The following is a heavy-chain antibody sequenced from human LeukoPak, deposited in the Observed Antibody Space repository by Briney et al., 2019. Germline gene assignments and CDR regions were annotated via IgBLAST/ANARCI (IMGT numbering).Heavy chain of an antibody. Sequence: GGSLRLSCAASGFTFSSYAMSWVRQAPGKGLEWVSAISASGGSTYYADSVKGRFTISRDNSKNTLYLQMNSLRAEDTAVYYCAKGGKWDITPFDYWGQGTLVTVSS. J-gene: IGHJ4*02. D-gene: IGHD1-26*01. CDR3: AKGGKWDITPFDY. CDR1: GFTFSSYA. V-gene: IGHV3-23*01. CDR2: ISASGGST.